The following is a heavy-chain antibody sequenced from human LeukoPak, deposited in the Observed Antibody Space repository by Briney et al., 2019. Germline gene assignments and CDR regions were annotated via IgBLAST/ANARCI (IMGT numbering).Heavy chain of an antibody. J-gene: IGHJ5*02. CDR2: INAGNGNT. CDR1: GYTFTGYY. D-gene: IGHD3-22*01. CDR3: ARTITMIVGFDP. V-gene: IGHV1-3*01. Sequence: GASVKVSCKASGYTFTGYYMHWVRQAPGQRLEWMGWINAGNGNTKYSQKFQGRVTITADKSTSTAYMELSSLRSEDTAVYYCARTITMIVGFDPWGQGTLVTVSS.